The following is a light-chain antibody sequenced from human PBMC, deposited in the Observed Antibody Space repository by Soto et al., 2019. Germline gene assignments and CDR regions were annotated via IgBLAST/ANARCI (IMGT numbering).Light chain of an antibody. CDR1: NSNIGSNP. J-gene: IGLJ3*02. Sequence: QPVLTQPPSASGTPGQRVTISCSGSNSNIGSNPVNWYQQLPGTAPKLLIYRNNQRPSGVPDRFSGSKSGASASLAVSGLQSEDEADYYCAAWDDSLNGLVFGGGTKLTVL. V-gene: IGLV1-44*01. CDR3: AAWDDSLNGLV. CDR2: RNN.